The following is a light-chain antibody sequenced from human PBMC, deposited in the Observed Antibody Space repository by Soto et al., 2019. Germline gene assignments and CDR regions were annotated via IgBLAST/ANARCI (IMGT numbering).Light chain of an antibody. J-gene: IGKJ1*01. CDR2: DAS. CDR3: QQYNGYSRM. Sequence: DIQMTQSPSTLSASVGDRVTLTCRASQSFNTWLAWYQKKPGKAPKVLIYDASSLESGVPSRLSGSGSGTEFTLTISSLQPDDFATCYCQQYNGYSRMLGQGARVDIX. V-gene: IGKV1-5*01. CDR1: QSFNTW.